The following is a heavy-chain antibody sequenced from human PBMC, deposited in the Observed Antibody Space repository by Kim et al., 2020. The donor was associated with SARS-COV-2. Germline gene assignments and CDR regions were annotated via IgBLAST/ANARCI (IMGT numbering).Heavy chain of an antibody. CDR3: ARDSHDSGFDY. CDR2: ISYDGSNK. Sequence: GGSLRLSCAASGFTFSSYAMHWVRQAPGKGLEWVAVISYDGSNKYYADSVKGRFTISRDNSKNTLYLQMNSLRAEDTAVYYCARDSHDSGFDYWGQGTLVTVSS. J-gene: IGHJ4*02. V-gene: IGHV3-30*04. D-gene: IGHD3-22*01. CDR1: GFTFSSYA.